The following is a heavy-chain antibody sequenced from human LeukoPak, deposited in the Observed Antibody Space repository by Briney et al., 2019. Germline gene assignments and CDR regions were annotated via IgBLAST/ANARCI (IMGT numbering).Heavy chain of an antibody. D-gene: IGHD5-18*01. CDR2: ISYDGSNK. J-gene: IGHJ4*02. Sequence: PGGSLRLSCAASGFTFSSYGMHWARQAPGKGLEWVAVISYDGSNKYYADSVKGRFTISRDNSKNTLYLQMNSLRAEDTAVYYCAKDRSPPRRGYSYGYPDYWGQGTLVTVSS. CDR3: AKDRSPPRRGYSYGYPDY. V-gene: IGHV3-30*18. CDR1: GFTFSSYG.